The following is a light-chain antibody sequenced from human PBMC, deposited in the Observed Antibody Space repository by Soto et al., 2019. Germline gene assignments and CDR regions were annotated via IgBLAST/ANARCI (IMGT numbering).Light chain of an antibody. CDR3: QQFAISTT. CDR1: QTISSW. Sequence: DIQMTQSPSTLSASVGDRVTIACRASQTISSWVAWYQQKPGKAPRLLIYKTSSLESGVPSRFSGSGSGTDFTLTISSLQPDDFATYYCQQFAISTTFGQGTKVDI. CDR2: KTS. V-gene: IGKV1-5*03. J-gene: IGKJ1*01.